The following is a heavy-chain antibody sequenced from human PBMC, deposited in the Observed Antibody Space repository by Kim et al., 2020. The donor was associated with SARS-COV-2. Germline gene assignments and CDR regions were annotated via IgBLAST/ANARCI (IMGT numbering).Heavy chain of an antibody. Sequence: YAQKLQGRVTMTTDASTSTAYMELRSLRSDDTAVYYCAGEFAASVFFDYWGQGTLVTVSS. D-gene: IGHD6-25*01. CDR3: AGEFAASVFFDY. V-gene: IGHV1-18*01. J-gene: IGHJ4*02.